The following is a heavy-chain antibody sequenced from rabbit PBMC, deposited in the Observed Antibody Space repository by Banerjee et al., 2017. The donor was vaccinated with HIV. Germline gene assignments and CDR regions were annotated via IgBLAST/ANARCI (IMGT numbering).Heavy chain of an antibody. CDR3: AREESDGGGHLKL. J-gene: IGHJ6*01. V-gene: IGHV1S47*01. CDR2: IDTVFGST. D-gene: IGHD2-1*01. CDR1: GFDFSSYG. Sequence: QEQLKESGGGLVQPGGSLTLSCKASGFDFSSYGVSWVRQAPGKGLEWIGYIDTVFGSTYYATWVNGRFTISSHNAQNTLYLQLNSLTAADTATYFCAREESDGGGHLKLWGPGTLVTVS.